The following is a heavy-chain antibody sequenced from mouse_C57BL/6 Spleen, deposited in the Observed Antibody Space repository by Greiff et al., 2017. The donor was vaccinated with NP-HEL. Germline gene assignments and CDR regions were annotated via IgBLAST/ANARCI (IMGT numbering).Heavy chain of an antibody. Sequence: EVKLMESGPELVKPGASVKMSCKASGYTFTDYNMHWVKQSHGKSLEWIGYINPNNGGTSYNQKFKGKATLTVNKSSSTAYMELRSLTSEDSAVYYCARGVIYYDYGGFAYWGQGTLVTVSA. V-gene: IGHV1-22*01. D-gene: IGHD2-4*01. CDR2: INPNNGGT. CDR1: GYTFTDYN. CDR3: ARGVIYYDYGGFAY. J-gene: IGHJ3*01.